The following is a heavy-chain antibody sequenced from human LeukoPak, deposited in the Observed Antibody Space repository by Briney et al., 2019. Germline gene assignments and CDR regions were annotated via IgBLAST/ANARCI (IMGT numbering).Heavy chain of an antibody. CDR1: GFTFSDYY. D-gene: IGHD2-2*01. CDR2: ISSSGSTI. V-gene: IGHV3-11*01. Sequence: GGSLRLSCAASGFTFSDYYMSWIRQAPGKGLEWVSYISSSGSTIYYADSVKGRFTISRDNSKNTLYLQMNSLRAEDTAVYYCAKRSPSVPSPYWYFDLWGRGTLVTVSS. J-gene: IGHJ2*01. CDR3: AKRSPSVPSPYWYFDL.